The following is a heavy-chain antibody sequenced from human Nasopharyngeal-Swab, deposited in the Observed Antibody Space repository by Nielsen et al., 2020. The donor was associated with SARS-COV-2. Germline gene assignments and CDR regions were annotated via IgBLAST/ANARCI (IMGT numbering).Heavy chain of an antibody. CDR2: IWYDGTNK. CDR1: GFSVTSHG. D-gene: IGHD3-22*01. V-gene: IGHV3-33*01. Sequence: GESLKISCKASGFSVTSHGMHWVRQAPGEGLEWVAVIWYDGTNKFYADSVKGRFTISRDNSKNTLYLQMNSLRAEDTAMYYCHLSSGYDGYINYWGQGTLVTVSS. CDR3: HLSSGYDGYINY. J-gene: IGHJ4*02.